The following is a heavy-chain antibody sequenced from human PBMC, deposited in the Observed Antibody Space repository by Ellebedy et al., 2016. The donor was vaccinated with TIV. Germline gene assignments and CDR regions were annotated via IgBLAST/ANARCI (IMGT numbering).Heavy chain of an antibody. CDR1: GFNFRSYW. Sequence: GESLKISCAASGFNFRSYWMTWVRQAPGKGLEWAAKIRQEGDEKYYVESVKGRFTISRDNAKNSLFLQMNSLRVEDTAVYYCARRASYGDYAVQVNPWFDPWGQGTLVTVSS. J-gene: IGHJ5*02. CDR3: ARRASYGDYAVQVNPWFDP. V-gene: IGHV3-7*01. D-gene: IGHD4-17*01. CDR2: IRQEGDEK.